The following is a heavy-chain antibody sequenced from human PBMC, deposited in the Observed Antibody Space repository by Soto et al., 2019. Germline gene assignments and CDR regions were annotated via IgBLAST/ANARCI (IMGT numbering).Heavy chain of an antibody. D-gene: IGHD6-6*01. J-gene: IGHJ3*02. Sequence: GGSLRLSCAASGFTFDDYAMHWVRQAPGKGLEWVSGISWNSGSIGYADSVKGRFTISRDNAKNSLYLQMNSLRAEDTALYYCAKEEYSSSLGGDGAFDIWGQGTMVTVSS. V-gene: IGHV3-9*01. CDR2: ISWNSGSI. CDR3: AKEEYSSSLGGDGAFDI. CDR1: GFTFDDYA.